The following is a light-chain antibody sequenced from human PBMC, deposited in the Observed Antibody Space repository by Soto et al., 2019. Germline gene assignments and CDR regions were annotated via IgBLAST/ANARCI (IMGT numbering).Light chain of an antibody. CDR1: QSVSNNY. CDR3: QQYGSTPMYA. V-gene: IGKV3-20*01. Sequence: EIVLTQSPGTLPLSPGERATLSCRASQSVSNNYLAWYQHKPGQAPRLLIYGASSRATGIPDRFSGSGSGTDFTLTISRLEPEDFAVYFCQQYGSTPMYAFAQGTK. J-gene: IGKJ2*01. CDR2: GAS.